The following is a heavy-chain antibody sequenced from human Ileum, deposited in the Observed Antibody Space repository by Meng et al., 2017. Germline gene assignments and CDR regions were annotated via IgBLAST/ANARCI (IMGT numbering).Heavy chain of an antibody. D-gene: IGHD4-23*01. CDR1: GDSINSSYW. J-gene: IGHJ4*02. V-gene: IGHV4-4*02. Sequence: HVQQRESRPAVVAPSRTPSLACVVSGDSINSSYWWNWVRQPPGKGLEWIGEICHTGSTNYNPSLKSRVTISIDQSKSQFSLRLTSVSAADTAVYYCARHGGYYQDFWGQGTLVTVSS. CDR2: ICHTGST. CDR3: ARHGGYYQDF.